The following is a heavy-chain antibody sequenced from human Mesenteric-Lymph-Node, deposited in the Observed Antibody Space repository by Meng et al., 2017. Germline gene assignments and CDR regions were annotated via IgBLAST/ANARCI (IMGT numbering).Heavy chain of an antibody. CDR3: ASFDHIPRRNYFDY. Sequence: VHLQELGPGRVKPSQTLSLTCTVSGGSISSGGYYWSWIRQHPGKGLEWIGYIYYSGSTYYNPSLKSRVTISVDTSKNQFSLRLSSVTAADTAVYYCASFDHIPRRNYFDYWGQGTLVTVSS. CDR1: GGSISSGGYY. CDR2: IYYSGST. J-gene: IGHJ4*02. V-gene: IGHV4-30-4*01. D-gene: IGHD2-21*01.